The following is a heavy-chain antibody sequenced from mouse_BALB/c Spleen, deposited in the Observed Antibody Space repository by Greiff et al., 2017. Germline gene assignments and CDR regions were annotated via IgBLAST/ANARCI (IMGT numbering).Heavy chain of an antibody. V-gene: IGHV3-2*02. CDR2: ISYSGST. J-gene: IGHJ3*01. Sequence: DVQLQESGPGLVKPSQSLSLTCTVTGYSITSDYAWNWIRQFPGNKLEWMGYISYSGSTSYNPSLKSRISITRDTSKNQFFLQLNSVTTEDTATYYCARGGWSFAYWGQGTLVTVSA. CDR3: ARGGWSFAY. CDR1: GYSITSDYA. D-gene: IGHD1-1*02.